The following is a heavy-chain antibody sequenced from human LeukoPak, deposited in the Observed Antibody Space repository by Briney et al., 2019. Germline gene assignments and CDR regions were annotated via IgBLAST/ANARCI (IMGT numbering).Heavy chain of an antibody. J-gene: IGHJ6*04. D-gene: IGHD2-15*01. Sequence: SVKVSCKASGTTFSSYAISWVRQAPGQGLEWMGGIIPIFGTANYAQKFQGRVTITADKSTSTAYMELSSLRSEDTAVYYCARGCSGGSCHNDYYYYGMDVWGKGTTVTVSS. CDR2: IIPIFGTA. CDR1: GTTFSSYA. CDR3: ARGCSGGSCHNDYYYYGMDV. V-gene: IGHV1-69*06.